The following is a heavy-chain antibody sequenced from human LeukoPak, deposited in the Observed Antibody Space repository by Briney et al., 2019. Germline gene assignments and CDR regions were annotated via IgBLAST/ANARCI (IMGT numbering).Heavy chain of an antibody. CDR1: GGSFSGYY. J-gene: IGHJ6*03. CDR2: INHSGST. CDR3: ARDESIAVAGPHMDV. V-gene: IGHV4-34*01. Sequence: SETLSLTCAVYGGSFSGYYWSWIRQPPGKGLEWIGEINHSGSTNYNPSLKSRVTISVDTSKNQFSLKLSSVTAAGTAVYYCARDESIAVAGPHMDVWGKGTTVTVSS. D-gene: IGHD6-19*01.